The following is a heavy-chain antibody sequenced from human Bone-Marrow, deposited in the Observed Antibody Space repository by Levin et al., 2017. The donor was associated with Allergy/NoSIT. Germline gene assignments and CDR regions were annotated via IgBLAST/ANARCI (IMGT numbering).Heavy chain of an antibody. CDR2: IYSGGDT. CDR3: ARDREDH. CDR1: GFTVINNY. J-gene: IGHJ4*02. V-gene: IGHV3-66*01. Sequence: ETLSLTCAASGFTVINNYMRWVRQAPGKGLEWVSLIYSGGDTYYADSVRGRFIISRDSSKNTMYLQMNNLRVEDTAVYYCARDREDHWGQGTLVTVSS. D-gene: IGHD1-26*01.